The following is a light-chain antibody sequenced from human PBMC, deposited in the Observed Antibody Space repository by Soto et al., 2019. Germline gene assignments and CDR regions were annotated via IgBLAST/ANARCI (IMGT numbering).Light chain of an antibody. Sequence: QSVLTQPPSTSGTPGQRVTISCSGSSSNIGSRSVHWFQQLPGTAPKLLIYRHNQRPSGVPDRFSGSQSGTSASLAISGLRSDDEADYYCAAWDDSLRGWVFGGGTKLTVL. V-gene: IGLV1-47*01. CDR3: AAWDDSLRGWV. J-gene: IGLJ3*02. CDR1: SSNIGSRS. CDR2: RHN.